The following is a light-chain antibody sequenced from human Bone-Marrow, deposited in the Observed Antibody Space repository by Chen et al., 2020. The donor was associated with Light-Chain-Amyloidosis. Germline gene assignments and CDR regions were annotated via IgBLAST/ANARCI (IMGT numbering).Light chain of an antibody. V-gene: IGLV3-21*02. CDR2: DDS. J-gene: IGLJ3*02. CDR1: NIGSTR. Sequence: SYVLTQPSSVSVAPGQTATIACGGNNIGSTRVHLSQQKPGQAPLLVVYDDSDRPSGIPERVSSSNSANTATLTISRVEAGDEADYYCQVWDRSSDRPVFGGGTKLTVL. CDR3: QVWDRSSDRPV.